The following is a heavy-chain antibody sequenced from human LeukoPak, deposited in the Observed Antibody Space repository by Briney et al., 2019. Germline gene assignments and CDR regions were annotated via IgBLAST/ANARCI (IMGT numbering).Heavy chain of an antibody. J-gene: IGHJ6*02. Sequence: GGSLRLSCAASGFTFNAYSMNWVRQAPGKGLEWVSSISSSGDYIYYADSLKGRFTISRDNAKNPLFLQLNSLRAEDTAVYYCARDGVPAYYYAMDVWGQGTTVTVSS. CDR2: ISSSGDYI. D-gene: IGHD3-16*01. CDR3: ARDGVPAYYYAMDV. CDR1: GFTFNAYS. V-gene: IGHV3-21*01.